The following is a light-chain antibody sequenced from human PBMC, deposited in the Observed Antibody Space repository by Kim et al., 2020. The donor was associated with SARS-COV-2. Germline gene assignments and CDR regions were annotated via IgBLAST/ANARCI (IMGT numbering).Light chain of an antibody. Sequence: PGQSLTISCTGTSSDVGGYNYVSWYQQHPGKAPKLMIYDVSKRPSGVPDRFSGSKSGNTASLTISGLQAEDEADYYCCSYAGSYTVFGGGTQLTVL. CDR2: DVS. J-gene: IGLJ2*01. CDR3: CSYAGSYTV. V-gene: IGLV2-11*01. CDR1: SSDVGGYNY.